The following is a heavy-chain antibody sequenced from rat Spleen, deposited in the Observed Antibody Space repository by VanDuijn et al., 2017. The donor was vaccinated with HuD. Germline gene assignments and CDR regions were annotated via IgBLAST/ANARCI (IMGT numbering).Heavy chain of an antibody. Sequence: EVQLVESGGGLVQPGRSMKLSCAASGFTFSNFPMAWVRQAPKKGLEWVATISTSGSRTYYPDSVKGRFTISRDNAKSSLYLQMNSLKSEDTATYYGARIDYPGIPGYYVMDAWGQGTSVTVSS. J-gene: IGHJ4*01. V-gene: IGHV5-46*01. CDR3: ARIDYPGIPGYYVMDA. CDR2: ISTSGSRT. CDR1: GFTFSNFP. D-gene: IGHD1-4*01.